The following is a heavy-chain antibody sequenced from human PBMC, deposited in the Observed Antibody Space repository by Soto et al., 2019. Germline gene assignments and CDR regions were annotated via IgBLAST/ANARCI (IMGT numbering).Heavy chain of an antibody. CDR1: GFTFSNYG. V-gene: IGHV3-33*01. Sequence: GGSLRLSCAASGFTFSNYGMHWVRQATGKGLEWVAVIWYDGSKKYYADSVKGRFTISRDNSKNTLYLQMNSLRAEDTAVYYCARDRQVGATYYYYGMDVWGQGTTVTVSS. D-gene: IGHD1-26*01. CDR2: IWYDGSKK. CDR3: ARDRQVGATYYYYGMDV. J-gene: IGHJ6*02.